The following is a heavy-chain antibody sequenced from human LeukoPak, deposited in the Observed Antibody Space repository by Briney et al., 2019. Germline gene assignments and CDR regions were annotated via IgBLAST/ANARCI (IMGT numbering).Heavy chain of an antibody. CDR3: ARDHHLMWRSGSYLFDY. CDR1: GYTFTGYY. Sequence: ASVKVSCKASGYTFTGYYMDWVRQAPGQGLEWMGWINPNSGGTNYAQKFQGRVTMTRDTSISTAYMELSRLRSDDTAVYYCARDHHLMWRSGSYLFDYWGQGTLVTVSS. V-gene: IGHV1-2*02. D-gene: IGHD3-10*01. CDR2: INPNSGGT. J-gene: IGHJ4*02.